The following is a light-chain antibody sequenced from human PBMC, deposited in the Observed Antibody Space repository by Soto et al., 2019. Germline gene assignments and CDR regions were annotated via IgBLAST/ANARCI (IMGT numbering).Light chain of an antibody. J-gene: IGKJ3*01. CDR2: DAS. CDR3: QQRSNWPLGT. V-gene: IGKV3-11*01. CDR1: QSVSSY. Sequence: EIVLTQSPATLSLSPGERATLSCRASQSVSSYLAWYQQKPGQAPRLLIYDASNRATGIPARVSGSGSGTDFTLTISSLEPEDFAVYYCQQRSNWPLGTFGPGTKVDIK.